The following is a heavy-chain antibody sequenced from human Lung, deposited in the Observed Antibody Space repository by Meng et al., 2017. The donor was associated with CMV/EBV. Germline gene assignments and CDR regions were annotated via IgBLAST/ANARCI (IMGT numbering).Heavy chain of an antibody. J-gene: IGHJ4*02. CDR1: GGSFSGYY. Sequence: SXTXSLXCAVYGGSFSGYYWSWIRKPPGKGLEWIGKINHSGSTNYNPSLKSRVSISGDTSKNRFSLKLSSVTAADTAVYYCARGRYDFWSGYYRGYFDYWGQGXLVTVSS. D-gene: IGHD3-3*01. CDR2: INHSGST. CDR3: ARGRYDFWSGYYRGYFDY. V-gene: IGHV4-34*01.